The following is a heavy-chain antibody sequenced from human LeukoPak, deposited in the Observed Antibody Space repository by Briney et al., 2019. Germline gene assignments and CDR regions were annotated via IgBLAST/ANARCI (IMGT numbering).Heavy chain of an antibody. J-gene: IGHJ4*02. CDR2: ISGSGGST. Sequence: PGGSLRLSCAASGFAFSSYAMHWVRQAPERGLEWVSGISGSGGSTYYADSVKGRFTISRDNSKNTLYLQMNSLRAEDTAVYYCAKGRHSSGYYDYWGQGTLVTVSS. CDR3: AKGRHSSGYYDY. D-gene: IGHD3-22*01. V-gene: IGHV3-23*01. CDR1: GFAFSSYA.